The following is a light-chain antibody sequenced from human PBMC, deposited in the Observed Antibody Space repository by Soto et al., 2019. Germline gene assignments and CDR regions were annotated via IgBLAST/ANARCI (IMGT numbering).Light chain of an antibody. CDR1: TSNIGAGYD. CDR2: GNT. CDR3: QSYDNSLSSSV. Sequence: SVLTQPPSVSGALGQRVTISCTGITSNIGAGYDVHWYQLLPGRAPKLLIYGNTNRPSGVPDRFSGSKSATSASLAITGLQAEDEADYSCQSYDNSLSSSVFGGGTKLTVL. V-gene: IGLV1-40*01. J-gene: IGLJ2*01.